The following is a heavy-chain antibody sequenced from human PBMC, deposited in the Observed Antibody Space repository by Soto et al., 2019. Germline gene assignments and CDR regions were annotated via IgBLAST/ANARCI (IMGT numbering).Heavy chain of an antibody. CDR2: IYYSGST. D-gene: IGHD1-26*01. Sequence: SETLSLTCTVSGGSVSSGSYYWSWIRQPPGKGLERIGYIYYSGSTNYNPSLKSRVTISVDTSKNQFSLKLSSVTAADTAVYYCARVAVGATYYFDYWGQGTLVTVSS. CDR3: ARVAVGATYYFDY. CDR1: GGSVSSGSYY. J-gene: IGHJ4*02. V-gene: IGHV4-61*01.